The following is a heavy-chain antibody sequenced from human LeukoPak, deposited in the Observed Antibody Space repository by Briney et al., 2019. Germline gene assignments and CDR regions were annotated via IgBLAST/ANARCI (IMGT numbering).Heavy chain of an antibody. V-gene: IGHV3-15*01. CDR1: GFTFSNAW. J-gene: IGHJ4*02. CDR3: TTDLQDPYYDFWSGYLPRDY. Sequence: GGSLRLSCAASGFTFSNAWMSWVRQAPGKGRDWVGRIKSKTEGGTTDYAPPVKSRYTISRDDSKNTLYLQMNSLKTEDTAVYYCTTDLQDPYYDFWSGYLPRDYWGQGTLVTVSS. CDR2: IKSKTEGGTT. D-gene: IGHD3-3*01.